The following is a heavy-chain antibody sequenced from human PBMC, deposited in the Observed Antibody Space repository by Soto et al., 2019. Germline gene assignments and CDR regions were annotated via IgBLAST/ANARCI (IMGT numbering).Heavy chain of an antibody. CDR2: ISPYSGNT. CDR1: GYNFVNYD. J-gene: IGHJ6*02. V-gene: IGHV1-18*01. Sequence: QVQLVQSGDEVRKPGSSVKVSFKPSGYNFVNYDIAWVRKAPGQGIEWMGWISPYSGNTHYASKVQGRLTMTTDTSTSTAYMDLGSLTSDDTAVYYCAMVDNYVTPTPQDVWGQGTTVTVSS. D-gene: IGHD3-16*01. CDR3: AMVDNYVTPTPQDV.